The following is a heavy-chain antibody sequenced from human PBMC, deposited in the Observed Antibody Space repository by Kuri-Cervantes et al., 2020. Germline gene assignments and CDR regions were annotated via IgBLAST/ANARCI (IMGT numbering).Heavy chain of an antibody. J-gene: IGHJ5*02. Sequence: SETLSLTCTVSGGSISSYYWSWIRQPAGKGLEWIGRIYTSGSTNYNPSLKSRVTISVDTSKNQFSLKLSSVTAEDTAVYYCARDRNDILTGWFDPWGQGTLVTVSS. CDR3: ARDRNDILTGWFDP. D-gene: IGHD3-9*01. CDR1: GGSISSYY. V-gene: IGHV4-4*07. CDR2: IYTSGST.